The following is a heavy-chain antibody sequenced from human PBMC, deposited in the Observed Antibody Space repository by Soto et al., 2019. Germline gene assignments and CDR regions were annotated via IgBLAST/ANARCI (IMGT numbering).Heavy chain of an antibody. CDR2: ISAFNGNT. V-gene: IGHV1-18*01. J-gene: IGHJ4*02. Sequence: QVQLVQSGGEVKKPGASVKVSCKASGYTFTSYGISWVRQAPGQGLEWMGWISAFNGNTKYAQKPQXXXTXXTDTSTSTAYMELRSLRSDDTAVYYCAREPNYFDYWGQGTLVTVSS. CDR3: AREPNYFDY. CDR1: GYTFTSYG.